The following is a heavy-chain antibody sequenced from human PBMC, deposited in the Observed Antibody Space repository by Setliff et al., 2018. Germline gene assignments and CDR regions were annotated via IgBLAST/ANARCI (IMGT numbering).Heavy chain of an antibody. CDR2: LGYDGTNE. J-gene: IGHJ2*01. V-gene: IGHV3-30*02. Sequence: HPGGSLRLSCSASGFTFSGYGMHWVRQAPGKGLEWVAALGYDGTNEYYADSVKGRFTISRDNSKNTLYLQMNSLRREDTAVYYCAKDASDYYWYFNVWGRGTLVTVSS. CDR1: GFTFSGYG. CDR3: AKDASDYYWYFNV. D-gene: IGHD4-17*01.